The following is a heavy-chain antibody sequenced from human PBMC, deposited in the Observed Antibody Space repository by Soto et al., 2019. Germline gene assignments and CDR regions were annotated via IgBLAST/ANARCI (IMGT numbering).Heavy chain of an antibody. CDR1: GFTVSSNY. V-gene: IGHV3-66*01. Sequence: EVQLVESGGGLVQPGGSLRLSCAASGFTVSSNYMSWVRQAPGKGLEWVSVIYSGGSTYYADSVKGRFTISRDNSKHTLYLQMNGLRAEGTAVYYCAREFTEGYSGGWSIYYCYGMDVWGQGTTVTVSS. CDR3: AREFTEGYSGGWSIYYCYGMDV. J-gene: IGHJ6*02. CDR2: IYSGGST. D-gene: IGHD6-19*01.